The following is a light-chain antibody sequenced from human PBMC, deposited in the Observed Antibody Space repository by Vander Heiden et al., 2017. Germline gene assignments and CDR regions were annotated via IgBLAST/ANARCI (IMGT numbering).Light chain of an antibody. Sequence: QSVLTQPPSVSGAPGQRVTISCTGSSSNIGAGFDVHWYQQLPGTAPRLLIYDNNHRPSGFPDRFSGSKSDTSASLAITGLQVDDEADYYCQSYDSSLRGSVFGGGTKLTGL. CDR1: SSNIGAGFD. V-gene: IGLV1-40*01. CDR2: DNN. CDR3: QSYDSSLRGSV. J-gene: IGLJ2*01.